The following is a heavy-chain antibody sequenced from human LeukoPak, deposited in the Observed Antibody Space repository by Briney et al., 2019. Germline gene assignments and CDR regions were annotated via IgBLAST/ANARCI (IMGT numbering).Heavy chain of an antibody. V-gene: IGHV3-23*01. CDR3: AKDPAAAGTAEYFHH. CDR2: ISNSATFT. Sequence: QTGGSLRLSCAASGFTFSGFAMSWVRQAPGKGLEWVSVISNSATFTHYADSVKGRFTISRDNSKNTLFLQMNTLRAEDTAVYYCAKDPAAAGTAEYFHHWGQGTLVTVSS. CDR1: GFTFSGFA. J-gene: IGHJ1*01. D-gene: IGHD6-13*01.